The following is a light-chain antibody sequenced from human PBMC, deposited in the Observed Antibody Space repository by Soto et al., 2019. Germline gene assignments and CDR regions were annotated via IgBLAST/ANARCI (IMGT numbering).Light chain of an antibody. CDR3: QQYNNWPRT. J-gene: IGKJ1*01. Sequence: EIVMTQSPATLSVSLGERATLSCRASQSVSSSLAWYQQKPGQAPRLLIYGASTRATGIPARFSGIGSGTEFTLTISSLQSEDFAVYYCQQYNNWPRTFGQGTKVDIK. CDR1: QSVSSS. V-gene: IGKV3-15*01. CDR2: GAS.